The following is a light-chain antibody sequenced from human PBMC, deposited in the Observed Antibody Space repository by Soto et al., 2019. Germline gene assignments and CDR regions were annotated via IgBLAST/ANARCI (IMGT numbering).Light chain of an antibody. CDR2: GAT. Sequence: EIVLTQSPGTLSLSPVERATLSCMASQTVSSYLLWYQQKPGQAPRLLIHGATTRATGIPARFSGSGSGTEFTLTISSLEPEDFAVYYCQQYGSSPRTFGQGTKVDIK. V-gene: IGKV3-20*01. J-gene: IGKJ1*01. CDR1: QTVSSY. CDR3: QQYGSSPRT.